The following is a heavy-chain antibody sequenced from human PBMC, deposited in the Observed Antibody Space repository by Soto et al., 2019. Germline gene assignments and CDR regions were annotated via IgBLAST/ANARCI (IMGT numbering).Heavy chain of an antibody. V-gene: IGHV1-24*01. CDR2: FDPEDGET. CDR3: ATAPGYSSSWDAFDI. D-gene: IGHD6-13*01. Sequence: GASVKVSCKVSGYTLTELSMHWVRQAPGKGLEWMGGFDPEDGETIYAQKFQGRVTMTEDTSTDTAYMELSSLRSEDTAVYYCATAPGYSSSWDAFDIWGQGTMVNLSS. J-gene: IGHJ3*02. CDR1: GYTLTELS.